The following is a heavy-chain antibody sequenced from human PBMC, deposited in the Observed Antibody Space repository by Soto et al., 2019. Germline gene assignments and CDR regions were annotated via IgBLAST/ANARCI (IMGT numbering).Heavy chain of an antibody. CDR2: IDSSDSYT. J-gene: IGHJ6*02. CDR3: ARGITIFGVVIDYYYYGMDV. V-gene: IGHV5-10-1*01. Sequence: PGESLKISCKGSGYSFTSYWISWVRQMPGKGLEWMGRIDSSDSYTNYSPSFQGHVTISADKSISTAYLQWSSLKASDTAMYYCARGITIFGVVIDYYYYGMDVWGQGTTVTVSS. D-gene: IGHD3-3*01. CDR1: GYSFTSYW.